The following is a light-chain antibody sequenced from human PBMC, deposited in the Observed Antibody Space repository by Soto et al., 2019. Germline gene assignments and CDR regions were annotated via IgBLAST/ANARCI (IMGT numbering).Light chain of an antibody. CDR1: STDFVSYNR. CDR2: EAS. J-gene: IGLJ1*01. CDR3: SLYTSENTYV. V-gene: IGLV2-18*01. Sequence: QSVLTQPPSVSWSPGQSVTISCTGTSTDFVSYNRVSWYQQPPGTAPKLIIYEASNRPSGVPDRFSGSKSGNTASLTISGLQAADEADYYCSLYTSENTYVFGTGTKV.